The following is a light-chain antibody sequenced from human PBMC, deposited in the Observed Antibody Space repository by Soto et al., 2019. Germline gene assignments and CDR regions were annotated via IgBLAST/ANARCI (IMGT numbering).Light chain of an antibody. Sequence: QSVLTQPASVSGSPGQPITISCTGTSSDVGGYNYVSWYQQHPGKAPKLMIYDVSNRPSGVSNRFSGSKSGNTASLTISWLQAEDEADYYCSSYTSSSTLVFGTGTKVTVL. CDR3: SSYTSSSTLV. V-gene: IGLV2-14*01. CDR2: DVS. CDR1: SSDVGGYNY. J-gene: IGLJ1*01.